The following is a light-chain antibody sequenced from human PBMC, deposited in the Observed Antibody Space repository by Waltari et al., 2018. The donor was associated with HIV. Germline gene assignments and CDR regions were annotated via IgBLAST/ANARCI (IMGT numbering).Light chain of an antibody. Sequence: QSALTQPASVSGSPGQSITISCTGPSSDVGSYNLVSWYQQHPGKAPKLMIYEGSKRPSGVSNRFSGSKSGNTASLTISGLQSEDEADYYCCSYAGSNTLEVFGGGTKLTVL. CDR3: CSYAGSNTLEV. J-gene: IGLJ2*01. V-gene: IGLV2-23*01. CDR2: EGS. CDR1: SSDVGSYNL.